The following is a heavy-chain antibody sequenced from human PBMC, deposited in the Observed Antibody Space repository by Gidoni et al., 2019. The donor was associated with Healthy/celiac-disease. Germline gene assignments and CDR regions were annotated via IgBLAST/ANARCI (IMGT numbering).Heavy chain of an antibody. Sequence: QVQLVQSGAEVKKPGASVKVSCMASGYSFTSYGISWVRQALGQGLEWMGWISAYNGNTNYAQKLQSRVTMTTDTSTSTAYMELRSLRSDDTAVYYCARDLVVPAVLYYYGMDVWGQGTTVTVSS. J-gene: IGHJ6*02. CDR2: ISAYNGNT. V-gene: IGHV1-18*01. CDR1: GYSFTSYG. CDR3: ARDLVVPAVLYYYGMDV. D-gene: IGHD2-2*01.